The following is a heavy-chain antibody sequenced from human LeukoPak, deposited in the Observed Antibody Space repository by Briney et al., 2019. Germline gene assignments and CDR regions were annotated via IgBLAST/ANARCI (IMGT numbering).Heavy chain of an antibody. CDR2: ISGSGGST. J-gene: IGHJ6*02. Sequence: QPGGSLRLSCAGSTFTFSAYGMHWVRQAPGKGLEWVSAISGSGGSTYYADSVKGRFTISRDNSKNTLYLQMNSLRAEDTAVYYCAKDNVGVVNYYYGMDVWGQGTTVTVSS. CDR3: AKDNVGVVNYYYGMDV. CDR1: TFTFSAYG. V-gene: IGHV3-23*01. D-gene: IGHD3-3*01.